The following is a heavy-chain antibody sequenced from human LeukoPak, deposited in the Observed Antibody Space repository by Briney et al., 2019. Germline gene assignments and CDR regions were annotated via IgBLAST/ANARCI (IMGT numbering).Heavy chain of an antibody. CDR1: GGPISSPNHF. CDR3: ARVVAGTKDFQY. CDR2: VYYGGST. V-gene: IGHV4-39*01. J-gene: IGHJ1*01. D-gene: IGHD6-19*01. Sequence: PSETLSLTCTVSGGPISSPNHFWGWVRQPPGKGLEWIGSVYYGGSTYSNPSLKSRVTMSADTSKNQFSLTLSSGTATDTAVYYCARVVAGTKDFQYWGQGTLVTVSS.